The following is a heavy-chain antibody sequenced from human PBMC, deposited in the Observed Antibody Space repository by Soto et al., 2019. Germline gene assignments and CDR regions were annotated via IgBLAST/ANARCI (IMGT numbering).Heavy chain of an antibody. D-gene: IGHD3-3*01. CDR1: GGTFSSYA. CDR3: ARHNIGRFLEWLPYYYYYYGMDV. CDR2: IIPIFGAA. Sequence: SVKVSCKASGGTFSSYAISWVRQAPGQGLEWMGGIIPIFGAANYAQKFQGRVTITADESTSTAYMELSSLRSEDTAVYYCARHNIGRFLEWLPYYYYYYGMDVWGQGTTVTVSS. V-gene: IGHV1-69*13. J-gene: IGHJ6*02.